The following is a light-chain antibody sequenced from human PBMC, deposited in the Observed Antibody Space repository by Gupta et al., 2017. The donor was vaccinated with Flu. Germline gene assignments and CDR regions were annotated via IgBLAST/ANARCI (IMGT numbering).Light chain of an antibody. CDR2: AVT. CDR3: SSYGGGSTCV. CDR1: DSDVENFNL. Sequence: QSALTRPASVPGSPGRSITISCTGTDSDVENFNLVSWYQQRPLNAPKLLIYAVTERPSGVSSRFSGSKSGNTASLTISGLHPEDEAEDFCSSYGGGSTCVFRTGTAFT. V-gene: IGLV2-23*02. J-gene: IGLJ1*01.